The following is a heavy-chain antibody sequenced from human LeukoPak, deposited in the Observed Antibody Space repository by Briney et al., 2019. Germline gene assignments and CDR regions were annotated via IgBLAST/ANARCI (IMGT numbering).Heavy chain of an antibody. D-gene: IGHD4-23*01. V-gene: IGHV4-38-2*02. CDR2: IYHSGST. CDR3: ARGGGAPYDAFDI. J-gene: IGHJ3*02. Sequence: SETLSLTCTVSGYSISSGSYWGWIPQPPGKGLEWIGSIYHSGSTYYNPSLKSRVTIPVDTSKNQFSLKLSSVTAADTAVYYCARGGGAPYDAFDIWGQGTMVTVSS. CDR1: GYSISSGSY.